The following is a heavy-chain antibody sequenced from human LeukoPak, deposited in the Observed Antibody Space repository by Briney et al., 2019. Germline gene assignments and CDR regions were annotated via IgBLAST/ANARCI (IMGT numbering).Heavy chain of an antibody. D-gene: IGHD3-16*01. CDR2: IYYSGST. J-gene: IGHJ4*02. CDR1: GGSISSGGYS. V-gene: IGHV4-61*08. Sequence: PSETLSLTCAVSGGSISSGGYSWSWIRQPPGKGLEWIGYIYYSGSTNYNPSLKSRVTISVDTSKNQFSLKLSSVTAADTAVYYCARGGDPTDWGQGTLVTVSS. CDR3: ARGGDPTD.